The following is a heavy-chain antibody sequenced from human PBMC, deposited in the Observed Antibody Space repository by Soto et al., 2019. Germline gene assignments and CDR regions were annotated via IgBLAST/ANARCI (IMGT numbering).Heavy chain of an antibody. CDR3: ARDGIGGTVFRGFCDY. J-gene: IGHJ4*02. V-gene: IGHV3-33*01. Sequence: QKYLVESGGGVVQPGGSLSLSCVRSGSKFSGYGMNWVGKAQAKGLEWVAVIWYDGSNKYYADSVKGRFTISRDNSKNMLYLQMDSLRAEDTAVYYCARDGIGGTVFRGFCDYWGQGTLVTVSS. CDR2: IWYDGSNK. CDR1: GSKFSGYG. D-gene: IGHD1-7*01.